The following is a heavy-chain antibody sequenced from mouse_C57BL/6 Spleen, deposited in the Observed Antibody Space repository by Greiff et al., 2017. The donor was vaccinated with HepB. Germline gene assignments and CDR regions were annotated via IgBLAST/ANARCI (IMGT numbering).Heavy chain of an antibody. CDR2: IDPNSGGT. D-gene: IGHD2-5*01. V-gene: IGHV1-72*01. Sequence: QVQLQQPGAELVKPGASVKLSCKASGYTFTSYWMHWVKQRPGRGLEWIGRIDPNSGGTKNNEKFKSKATLTVDKPSSPAYMQLSSLTSEDSAVYYCAIFYSNYPHYYAMDYWGQGTSVTVSS. CDR1: GYTFTSYW. J-gene: IGHJ4*01. CDR3: AIFYSNYPHYYAMDY.